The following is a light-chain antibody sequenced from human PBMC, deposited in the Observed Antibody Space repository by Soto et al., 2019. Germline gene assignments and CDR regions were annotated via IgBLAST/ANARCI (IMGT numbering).Light chain of an antibody. Sequence: QSALTQPASVSGSPGQSITISWTGTSSDVGGYNYVSWYQQHPGKAPKLMIYEVSNRPSGVSNRFSGSKSGNTASLTISGLQAEDEADYYCSSYTSSSTLVFGGGTKVTAL. CDR1: SSDVGGYNY. CDR3: SSYTSSSTLV. J-gene: IGLJ2*01. V-gene: IGLV2-14*01. CDR2: EVS.